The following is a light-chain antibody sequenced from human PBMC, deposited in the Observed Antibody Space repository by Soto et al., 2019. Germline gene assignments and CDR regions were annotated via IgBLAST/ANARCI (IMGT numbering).Light chain of an antibody. CDR3: QQYNSYLWT. CDR2: KAS. Sequence: DIEMTQSPSSLSASVGDRVTITCRASQTISHYLNWYQHKPGKAPNLLIYKASSLESGVPSRFSGSGSGTEFTLTISSLQPDDFATYYCQQYNSYLWTFGQGTKVDI. J-gene: IGKJ1*01. V-gene: IGKV1-5*03. CDR1: QTISHY.